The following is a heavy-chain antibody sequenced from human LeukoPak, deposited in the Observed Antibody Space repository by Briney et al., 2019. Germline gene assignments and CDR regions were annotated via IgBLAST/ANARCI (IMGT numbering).Heavy chain of an antibody. V-gene: IGHV3-30*18. D-gene: IGHD5-18*01. Sequence: GGSLRLSCAASGFTFSSYGMHWVRQAPGKGLEWVAVISYDGSNKYYADSVKGRFTISRDNSKNTLYLQMNSLRAENTAVYYCAKDKPDTAMDYWGQGTLVTVSS. J-gene: IGHJ4*02. CDR2: ISYDGSNK. CDR1: GFTFSSYG. CDR3: AKDKPDTAMDY.